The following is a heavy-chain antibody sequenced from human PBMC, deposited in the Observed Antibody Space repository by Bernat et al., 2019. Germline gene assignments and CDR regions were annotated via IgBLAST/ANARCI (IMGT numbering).Heavy chain of an antibody. D-gene: IGHD6-6*01. CDR1: GFTFDDYA. V-gene: IGHV3-43D*04. CDR2: ISWDGGST. J-gene: IGHJ4*02. Sequence: EVQLVESGGVVVQPGGSLRLSCAASGFTFDDYAMHWVRQAPGKGLEWVSLISWDGGSTYYVDSVKGRFTISRDNSKNSLYLQMNSLRAEDTALYYCAKDLLRYSSSSVVDYWGQGTLVTVSS. CDR3: AKDLLRYSSSSVVDY.